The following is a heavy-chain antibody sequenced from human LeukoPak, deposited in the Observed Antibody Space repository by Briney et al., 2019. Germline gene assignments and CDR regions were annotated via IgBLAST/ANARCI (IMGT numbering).Heavy chain of an antibody. CDR1: GGTFSSYA. J-gene: IGHJ3*02. D-gene: IGHD2-2*01. CDR3: ARDIVVVPARDDSFDI. Sequence: GASVKVSCKASGGTFSSYAISWVRQAPGQGLEWMGGIIPIFGTANYAQKFQGRVTITADESTSTAYLELSSLRSEDTAVYYCARDIVVVPARDDSFDIWGQGTMVTVSS. V-gene: IGHV1-69*13. CDR2: IIPIFGTA.